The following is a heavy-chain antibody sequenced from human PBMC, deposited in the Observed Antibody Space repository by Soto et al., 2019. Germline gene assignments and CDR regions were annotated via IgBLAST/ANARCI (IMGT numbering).Heavy chain of an antibody. Sequence: QVQLVESGGGVVQPGRSLRLYCAASGFTFSSYAMHWVRQAPGKGLEWVAVISYDGSNKYYADSVKGRFTISRDNSKNTLYLQMNSLRAEDTAVYYCARVYTYVVVAGFWFDTWGQGTLVTVSS. CDR1: GFTFSSYA. CDR3: ARVYTYVVVAGFWFDT. V-gene: IGHV3-30-3*01. D-gene: IGHD2-15*01. CDR2: ISYDGSNK. J-gene: IGHJ5*02.